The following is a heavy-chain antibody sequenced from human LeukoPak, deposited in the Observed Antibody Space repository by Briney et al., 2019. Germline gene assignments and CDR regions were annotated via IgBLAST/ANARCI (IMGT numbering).Heavy chain of an antibody. CDR3: ARDVIGAADINWFDP. D-gene: IGHD6-13*01. Sequence: ASVKVSCKACGYTFTSYGISWVRQAPGQGLEWMGWISAYNGNTNYAQKLQGRVTMTTDTSTSTAYMELRSLRSDDTAVYYCARDVIGAADINWFDPWGQGTLVTVSS. CDR1: GYTFTSYG. J-gene: IGHJ5*02. CDR2: ISAYNGNT. V-gene: IGHV1-18*01.